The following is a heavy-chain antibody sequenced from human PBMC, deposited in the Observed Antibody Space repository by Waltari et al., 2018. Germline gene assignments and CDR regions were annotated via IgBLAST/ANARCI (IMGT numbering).Heavy chain of an antibody. CDR2: IYHSGGT. Sequence: QVQLQESGPGLVKPSETLSLTCAVSGYSISSGYYWGWIRQPPGKGLEWIGSIYHSGGTYYNPSLKSRVTISVDTSKNQFSLKLSSVTAADTAVYYCARVSAAAGTGFDYWGQGTLVTVSS. CDR3: ARVSAAAGTGFDY. J-gene: IGHJ4*02. D-gene: IGHD6-13*01. CDR1: GYSISSGYY. V-gene: IGHV4-38-2*01.